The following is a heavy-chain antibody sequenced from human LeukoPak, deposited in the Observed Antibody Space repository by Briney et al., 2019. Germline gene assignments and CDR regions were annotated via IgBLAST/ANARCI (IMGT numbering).Heavy chain of an antibody. J-gene: IGHJ4*02. CDR2: IIPIFGTA. CDR3: ATDLDGTTGTYYFDY. D-gene: IGHD1-1*01. Sequence: SVKVSCKASGGTFSSYAISWVRQAPGQGLEWMGGIIPIFGTANYAQKFQGRVTITADESTSTAYMELSSLRSEDTAAYYCATDLDGTTGTYYFDYWGQGTLVTVSS. CDR1: GGTFSSYA. V-gene: IGHV1-69*13.